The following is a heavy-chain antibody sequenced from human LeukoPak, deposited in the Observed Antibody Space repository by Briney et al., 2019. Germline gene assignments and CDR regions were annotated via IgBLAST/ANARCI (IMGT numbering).Heavy chain of an antibody. V-gene: IGHV3-53*01. CDR2: IYSGGST. CDR3: ARCTTYYDFWSGPTLDYFDY. D-gene: IGHD3-3*01. J-gene: IGHJ4*02. CDR1: GFTVSSNY. Sequence: PGGSLRLSCAASGFTVSSNYMSWVRQAPGKGLEWVSVIYSGGSTYYADSVKGRFTISRDNSKNTLYLQMNGLRAEDTAVYYCARCTTYYDFWSGPTLDYFDYWGQGTLVTVSS.